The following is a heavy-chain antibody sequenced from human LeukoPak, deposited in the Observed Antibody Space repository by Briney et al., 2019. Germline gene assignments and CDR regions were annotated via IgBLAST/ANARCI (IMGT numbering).Heavy chain of an antibody. D-gene: IGHD6-6*01. V-gene: IGHV3-7*01. J-gene: IGHJ5*02. CDR1: GFTFSSYW. Sequence: GGSLRLSCAASGFTFSSYWMTWVRQAPGKGLEWVASIKQDGGEKYCVDSVKGRFTISRDNANNSLYLQMNSLRADDTAVYYCARDIGLRKAAPPGWFDPWGQGALVTVSS. CDR2: IKQDGGEK. CDR3: ARDIGLRKAAPPGWFDP.